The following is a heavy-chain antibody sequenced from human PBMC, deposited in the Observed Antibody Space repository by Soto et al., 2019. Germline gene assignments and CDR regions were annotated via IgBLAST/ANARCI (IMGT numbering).Heavy chain of an antibody. CDR1: GGSSSSYY. D-gene: IGHD6-13*01. CDR2: IYNSGST. V-gene: IGHV4-59*08. J-gene: IGHJ4*02. Sequence: PSKTLSLTWTVAGGSSSSYYWSWIRQPPGKGLEWIGYIYNSGSTNYNPSLKSRVTISVDTSKNQFSLKLSSVTAADTAVYYCARGSTGYSSSWYRYWGQGTLVTVSS. CDR3: ARGSTGYSSSWYRY.